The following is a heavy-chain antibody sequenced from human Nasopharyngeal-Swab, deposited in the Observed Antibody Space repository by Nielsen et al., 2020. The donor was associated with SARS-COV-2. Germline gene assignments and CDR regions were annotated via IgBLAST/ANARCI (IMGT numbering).Heavy chain of an antibody. CDR3: AKGPYRIAAAGTKYYGMDV. V-gene: IGHV3-53*05. J-gene: IGHJ6*02. D-gene: IGHD6-13*01. CDR1: GFTVSSNY. CDR2: IYSGGST. Sequence: GESLKISCAASGFTVSSNYMSWVRQAPGKGLEWVSVIYSGGSTYYADSVKGRFTISRDNSKNTLYLQMNSLRAEDTAVYYCAKGPYRIAAAGTKYYGMDVWGQGTTVTVSS.